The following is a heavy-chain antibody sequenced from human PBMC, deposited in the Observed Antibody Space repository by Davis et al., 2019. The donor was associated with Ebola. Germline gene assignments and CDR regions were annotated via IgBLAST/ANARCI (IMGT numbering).Heavy chain of an antibody. CDR3: ARIPYIYSSGWSFDY. D-gene: IGHD6-19*01. CDR2: INHSGST. Sequence: PSETLSLTCAVYGGSFSGYYWSWIRQPPGKGLEWIGEINHSGSTNYNPSLKSRVTTSVDTSKNQFSLKLSSVTAADTAVSYCARIPYIYSSGWSFDYWGQGTLVTVSS. V-gene: IGHV4-34*01. CDR1: GGSFSGYY. J-gene: IGHJ4*02.